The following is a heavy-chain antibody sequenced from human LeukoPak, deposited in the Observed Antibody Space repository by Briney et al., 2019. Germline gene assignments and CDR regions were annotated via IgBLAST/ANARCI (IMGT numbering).Heavy chain of an antibody. D-gene: IGHD6-19*01. CDR2: ISGSGGST. Sequence: GGSLRLSYAASGFTFSSYAMSWVRQAPGKGLEWVSAISGSGGSTYYADSVKGRFTISRDNSKNTLYLQMNSLRAEDTAVYYCAKAIAVAGTGTYYYYGMDVWGQGTTVTVSS. V-gene: IGHV3-23*01. CDR3: AKAIAVAGTGTYYYYGMDV. J-gene: IGHJ6*02. CDR1: GFTFSSYA.